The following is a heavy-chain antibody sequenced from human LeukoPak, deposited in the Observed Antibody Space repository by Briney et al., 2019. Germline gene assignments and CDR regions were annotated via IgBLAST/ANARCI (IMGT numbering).Heavy chain of an antibody. Sequence: ASVKVSCKASGYTFTSYAISWVRQAPGQGLEWMGWISAYNGNTNYAQKLQGRVTMTTDTSTSTAYMELSRLRSDDTAVYYCARDFLYCSSTSCYDYWGQGTLVTVSS. CDR1: GYTFTSYA. J-gene: IGHJ4*02. CDR3: ARDFLYCSSTSCYDY. CDR2: ISAYNGNT. V-gene: IGHV1-18*01. D-gene: IGHD2-2*01.